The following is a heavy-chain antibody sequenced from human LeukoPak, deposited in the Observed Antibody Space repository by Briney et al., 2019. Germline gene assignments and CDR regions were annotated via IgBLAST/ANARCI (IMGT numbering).Heavy chain of an antibody. V-gene: IGHV3-30*18. J-gene: IGHJ5*02. CDR3: AKGGLRDGYSYAS. CDR2: MSYGGQNE. D-gene: IGHD5-24*01. Sequence: GGSLRLSCAASGLTFSGYDMHWVRQAPGKGPEWVAVMSYGGQNERYADSVNGRFTISRDNSKNTLSLQMNSLRAADTAVYYCAKGGLRDGYSYASWGQGTLITVSS. CDR1: GLTFSGYD.